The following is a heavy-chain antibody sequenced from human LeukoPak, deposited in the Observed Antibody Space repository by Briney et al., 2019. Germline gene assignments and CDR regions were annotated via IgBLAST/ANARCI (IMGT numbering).Heavy chain of an antibody. V-gene: IGHV4-59*08. CDR1: GGSISTYY. J-gene: IGHJ6*03. CDR2: IYYTGST. Sequence: SETLSLTCTVSGGSISTYYWSWIRQPPGKGLEWIGYIYYTGSTNYNPSLKSRVTISVDTSKNQFSLKLSSVTAADTAVYYCATRSELYSYYYMDVWGKGTTVTIPS. D-gene: IGHD1-26*01. CDR3: ATRSELYSYYYMDV.